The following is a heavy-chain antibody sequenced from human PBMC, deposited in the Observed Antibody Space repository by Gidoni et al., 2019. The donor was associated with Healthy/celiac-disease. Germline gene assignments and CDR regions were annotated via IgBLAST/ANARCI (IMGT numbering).Heavy chain of an antibody. V-gene: IGHV1-2*02. CDR2: INPNSGGT. CDR1: GYTFPGYY. CDR3: ARDDGYCSSTSCYDHYYGMDV. J-gene: IGHJ6*02. Sequence: QVQLVQSGAAVKKPGASVTVSCKASGYTFPGYYMHWVRQAPGQGLEWMGWINPNSGGTNDAQKFQGRVTMTRDTSISTAYMELSRLRSDDTAVYYCARDDGYCSSTSCYDHYYGMDVWGQGTTVTVSS. D-gene: IGHD2-2*03.